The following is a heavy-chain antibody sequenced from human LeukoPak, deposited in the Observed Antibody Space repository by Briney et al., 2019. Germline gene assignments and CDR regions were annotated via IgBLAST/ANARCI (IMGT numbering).Heavy chain of an antibody. J-gene: IGHJ6*03. V-gene: IGHV3-23*01. Sequence: PGGSLRLSCAASGFTFSSYSMNWVRQAPGKGLKWVSTINDNGDGTYYADSVKGRFTISRDDSKSTLYLQMNNLRAEDTAVYYCAKHWSYCSTTSCFFNYYYYYMDVWGKGTTVTVSS. CDR3: AKHWSYCSTTSCFFNYYYYYMDV. CDR1: GFTFSSYS. CDR2: INDNGDGT. D-gene: IGHD2-2*01.